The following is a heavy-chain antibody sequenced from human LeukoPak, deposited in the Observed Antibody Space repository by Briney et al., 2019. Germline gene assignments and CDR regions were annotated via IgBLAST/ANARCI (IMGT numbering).Heavy chain of an antibody. V-gene: IGHV3-23*01. CDR3: AKGDYAPDGRGYYYYGMDV. CDR2: ISGSGDST. Sequence: GESLRLSCAASGFTFSSYAMSWVRQAPGKGLEWVSAISGSGDSTYYADSVKGRFTISRDNSKNTLYLQMNSLRAEDTAVYYCAKGDYAPDGRGYYYYGMDVWGQGTTVTVSS. D-gene: IGHD4-17*01. J-gene: IGHJ6*02. CDR1: GFTFSSYA.